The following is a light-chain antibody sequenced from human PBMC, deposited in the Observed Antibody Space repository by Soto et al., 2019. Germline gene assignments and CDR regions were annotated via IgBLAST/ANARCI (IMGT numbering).Light chain of an antibody. CDR1: SGHSSYA. Sequence: QLVLTQSPSASASLGASVKLTCTLSSGHSSYAIAWHQQQPEKGPRYLMKLNSDGSHSTGDGIPDRFSGSGAGAARYLPLSSLQPGDEADYHCQTWGADIVVFGGGTNLPVL. V-gene: IGLV4-69*01. CDR3: QTWGADIVV. CDR2: LNSDGSH. J-gene: IGLJ2*01.